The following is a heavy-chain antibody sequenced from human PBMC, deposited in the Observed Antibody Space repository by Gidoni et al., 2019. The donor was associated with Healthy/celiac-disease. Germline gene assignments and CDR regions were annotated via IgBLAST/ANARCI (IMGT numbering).Heavy chain of an antibody. V-gene: IGHV1-3*01. D-gene: IGHD4-17*01. Sequence: QVQLVQSGAEVKKPGASVKVSCKASGYTFTSYAMHWVRLAPGQRLEWMGWINAGNGNTKYSQKFQGRVTITRDTSASTAYMELSSLRSEDTAVYYCARDPTVVTPYYFDYWGQGTLVTVSS. CDR3: ARDPTVVTPYYFDY. CDR2: INAGNGNT. CDR1: GYTFTSYA. J-gene: IGHJ4*02.